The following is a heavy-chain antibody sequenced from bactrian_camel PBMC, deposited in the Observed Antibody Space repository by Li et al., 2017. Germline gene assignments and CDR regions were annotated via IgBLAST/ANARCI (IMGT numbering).Heavy chain of an antibody. CDR3: AAGAPWVGADWKNPATWDY. CDR2: IAKDGTT. D-gene: IGHD3*01. V-gene: IGHV3S53*01. Sequence: GGSVQAGGSLRLSCAASEYGDSSCSMGWYRLAPGKERELVSSIAKDGTTYYADSVKGRFTISRDNAKNTVSLQIDSLKPGDTAMYYCAAGAPWVGADWKNPATWDYWGQGTQVTV. J-gene: IGHJ4*01. CDR1: EYGDSSCS.